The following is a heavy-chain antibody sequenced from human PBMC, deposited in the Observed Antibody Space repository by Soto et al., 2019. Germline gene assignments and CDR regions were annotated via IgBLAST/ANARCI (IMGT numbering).Heavy chain of an antibody. CDR1: GFSLSTSGVG. CDR2: IYWNDDK. Sequence: GSGPTLVNPTQTLTLTCTFSGFSLSTSGVGVGWIRQPPGKALEWLALIYWNDDKRYSPSLKSRLTITKDTSKNQVVLTMTNMDPVDTATYYCAHSRGVYCSSTSCYVGDKDYYYYGMDVWGQGTTVTVSS. V-gene: IGHV2-5*01. CDR3: AHSRGVYCSSTSCYVGDKDYYYYGMDV. J-gene: IGHJ6*02. D-gene: IGHD2-2*01.